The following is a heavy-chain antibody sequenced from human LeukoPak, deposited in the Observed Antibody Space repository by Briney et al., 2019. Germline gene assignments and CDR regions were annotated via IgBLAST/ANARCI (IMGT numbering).Heavy chain of an antibody. D-gene: IGHD1-1*01. CDR1: GFTFSSYG. J-gene: IGHJ3*02. V-gene: IGHV3-30*02. CDR3: ARVGLDDAFDI. Sequence: GGSLRLSCAASGFTFSSYGMHWVRQAPGKGLEWVAFIHDDGSKKYHADSVKGRFTISRDNSKNTLYLQMNSLRAEDTAVYYCARVGLDDAFDIWGQGTMVTVSS. CDR2: IHDDGSKK.